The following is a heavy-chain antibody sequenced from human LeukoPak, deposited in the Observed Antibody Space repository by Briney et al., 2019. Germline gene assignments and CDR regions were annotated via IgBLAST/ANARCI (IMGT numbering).Heavy chain of an antibody. J-gene: IGHJ4*02. CDR3: ARRGYCSSTSCYAYFDY. V-gene: IGHV4-34*01. CDR2: INHSGST. D-gene: IGHD2-2*01. Sequence: PSETLSFTCAVYGGSFSGYYWSWIRQPPGKGLEWIGEINHSGSTNYNPSLKSRVTISVDTSKNQFSLKLSSVTAADTAVYYCARRGYCSSTSCYAYFDYWGQGTLVTVSS. CDR1: GGSFSGYY.